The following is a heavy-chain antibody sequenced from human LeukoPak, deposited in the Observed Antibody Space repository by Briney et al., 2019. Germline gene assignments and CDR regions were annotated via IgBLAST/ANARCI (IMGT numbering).Heavy chain of an antibody. Sequence: GGSLRLSCAASGFTFSSYSMNWVRQAPGKGLEWVSSINSDSSIMYYAESVKGRFTISRDNAKNSLYLQMNSLRAEDTAVYYCARAMMTSAGGVFDSWGQGTLVTVSS. CDR1: GFTFSSYS. V-gene: IGHV3-21*01. CDR2: INSDSSIM. D-gene: IGHD6-13*01. J-gene: IGHJ4*02. CDR3: ARAMMTSAGGVFDS.